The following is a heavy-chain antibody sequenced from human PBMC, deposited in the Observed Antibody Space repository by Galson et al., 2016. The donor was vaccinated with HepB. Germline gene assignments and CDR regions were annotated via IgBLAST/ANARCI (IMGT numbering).Heavy chain of an antibody. V-gene: IGHV4-34*01. Sequence: SETLSLTCAVYGGSFTAYSWGWIRQPPGKGLEWIGKIDHDGSTDYNPSLKSRVTISLDTSKKQFSLKLSSVAAADTAVYFCASDGESSFDLWGQGTLVTVSS. J-gene: IGHJ4*02. D-gene: IGHD3-10*01. CDR2: IDHDGST. CDR3: ASDGESSFDL. CDR1: GGSFTAYS.